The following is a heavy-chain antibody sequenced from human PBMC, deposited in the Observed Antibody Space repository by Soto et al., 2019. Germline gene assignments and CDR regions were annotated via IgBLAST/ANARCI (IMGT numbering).Heavy chain of an antibody. Sequence: QVQLQESGPGLVKPSETLSLTCTVSGGSVNSGSYYWSWIRQPPGKGLEWIGYIYYSGSTNYNPSLKRRVTISVDTAKNQFSLKLSSVTAADTAVYYCARDVDWFDPWGQGTLVTVSS. V-gene: IGHV4-61*01. CDR2: IYYSGST. CDR1: GGSVNSGSYY. CDR3: ARDVDWFDP. J-gene: IGHJ5*02.